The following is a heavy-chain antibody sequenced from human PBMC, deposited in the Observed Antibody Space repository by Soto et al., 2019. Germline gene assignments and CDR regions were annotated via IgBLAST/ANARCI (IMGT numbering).Heavy chain of an antibody. J-gene: IGHJ1*01. CDR2: IDYSGTT. D-gene: IGHD1-26*01. Sequence: QLQLQESGPGLVKASETLSLTCTVSSGSISSSTYFWGWIRQPPGKGLEGIGSIDYSGTTYYNTSLRTRATISVDTSKNQFSLMLTSVTAADTAVYYCARHGANSGSYSEYFQHWGQGTLVTVSS. CDR3: ARHGANSGSYSEYFQH. CDR1: SGSISSSTYF. V-gene: IGHV4-39*01.